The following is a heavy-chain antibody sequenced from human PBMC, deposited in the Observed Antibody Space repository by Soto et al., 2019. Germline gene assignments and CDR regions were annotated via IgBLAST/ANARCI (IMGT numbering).Heavy chain of an antibody. CDR3: ARDLFGDYENPDYYYYGMDV. Sequence: QDQLVQSGAELKKPGASVKVSCKASGYTFTGYYMHWVRQAPGQGLEWMGWIHPNTGGTNYAQKFKGRVTMTRDTSISTAYMELRRLRSDDTAVYYGARDLFGDYENPDYYYYGMDVWGQGTTVTVSS. J-gene: IGHJ6*02. CDR2: IHPNTGGT. V-gene: IGHV1-2*02. D-gene: IGHD4-17*01. CDR1: GYTFTGYY.